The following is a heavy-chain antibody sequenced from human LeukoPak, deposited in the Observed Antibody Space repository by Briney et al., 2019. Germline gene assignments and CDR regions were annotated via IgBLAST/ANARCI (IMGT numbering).Heavy chain of an antibody. Sequence: SQTLSLTCIVSGGSISSGSYYWSWIRQPAGKGLEWIGRIYTSGSTNYNPSLKSRVTISVDTSKNQFSLKLSSVTAADTAVYYCARGSGYYYARFDYWGQGTLVTVSS. CDR3: ARGSGYYYARFDY. J-gene: IGHJ4*02. CDR2: IYTSGST. CDR1: GGSISSGSYY. D-gene: IGHD3-22*01. V-gene: IGHV4-61*02.